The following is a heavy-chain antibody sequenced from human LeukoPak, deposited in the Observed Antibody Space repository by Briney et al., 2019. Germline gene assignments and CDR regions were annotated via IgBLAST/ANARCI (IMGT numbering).Heavy chain of an antibody. J-gene: IGHJ4*02. CDR1: GYTFASYG. V-gene: IGHV1-18*01. CDR3: ARDTALIITPGGPDY. CDR2: ISAYNDDT. Sequence: GASVKVSCKASGYTFASYGISWVQQAPGQGLEWMGWISAYNDDTRYAQHLQGRVTLTTDTSTGTAYMELRSLTSDDTALYYSARDTALIITPGGPDYWGQGTLVTVSS. D-gene: IGHD3-10*01.